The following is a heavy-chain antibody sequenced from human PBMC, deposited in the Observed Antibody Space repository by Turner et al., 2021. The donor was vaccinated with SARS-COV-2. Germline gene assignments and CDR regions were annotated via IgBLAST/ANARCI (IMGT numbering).Heavy chain of an antibody. V-gene: IGHV4-39*01. CDR1: GGSISSSSYY. Sequence: QLQLQESGPGLVKPSETLSLTCTVSGGSISSSSYYWGWLRQPPGKGLEWIGSNYYSGSTYYNPSLKSRVTISVDTSKNQFSLKLSSVTAADTAVYYCATSTVAGTELNYYGMDVWGQGTTVTVSS. D-gene: IGHD6-13*01. CDR2: NYYSGST. J-gene: IGHJ6*02. CDR3: ATSTVAGTELNYYGMDV.